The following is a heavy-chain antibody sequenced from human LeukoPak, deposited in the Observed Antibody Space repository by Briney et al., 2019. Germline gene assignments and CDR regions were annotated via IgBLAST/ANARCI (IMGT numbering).Heavy chain of an antibody. V-gene: IGHV3-48*02. CDR2: ISSGSTAI. J-gene: IGHJ4*02. CDR3: ARQRGNYFDY. Sequence: LSGGSLRLSYAASEFTFSSYAMNWVRQAPGKGLEWVSKISSGSTAIYYADSVRGRFTISRDNAKNSLYLQMNSLRDEDTAVYYCARQRGNYFDYWGQGTLVTVSS. CDR1: EFTFSSYA. D-gene: IGHD7-27*01.